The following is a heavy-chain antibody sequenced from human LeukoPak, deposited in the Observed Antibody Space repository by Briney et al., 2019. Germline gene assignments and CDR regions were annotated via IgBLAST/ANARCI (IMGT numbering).Heavy chain of an antibody. Sequence: GASVKVSCKASGYTFTSYYMHWVRQAPGQGLEWMGIINPSGGSTSYAQKFQGRVTMTRDTSTSTVYMELSSLRSEDTAVYYCARENERTYCSSTSCPGGFDPWGQGTLVTASS. CDR3: ARENERTYCSSTSCPGGFDP. J-gene: IGHJ5*02. CDR2: INPSGGST. D-gene: IGHD2-2*01. V-gene: IGHV1-46*01. CDR1: GYTFTSYY.